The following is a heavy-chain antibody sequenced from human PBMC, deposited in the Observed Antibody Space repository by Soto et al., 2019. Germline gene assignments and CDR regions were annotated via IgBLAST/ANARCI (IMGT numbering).Heavy chain of an antibody. CDR1: GGPISSGGYS. CDR3: AAGGGLPRYY. CDR2: IYHSGST. J-gene: IGHJ4*02. D-gene: IGHD5-12*01. V-gene: IGHV4-30-2*01. Sequence: SEPLSLTCAVSGGPISSGGYSWSWIRQPPGKGLEWIGYIYHSGSTYYNPSLRSRVTISVDRSKNQFSLKLSPVTAAVTAVYYCAAGGGLPRYYWGQGTLVTVSS.